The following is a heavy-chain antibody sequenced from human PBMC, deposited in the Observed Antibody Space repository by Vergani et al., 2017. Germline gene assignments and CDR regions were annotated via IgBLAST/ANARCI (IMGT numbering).Heavy chain of an antibody. Sequence: QVQLVESGGGVVQPGRSLRLSCAASGFTFSSYGMHWVRQAPGKGLEWVAVISYDGSNKYYADSVKGRFTISRDNSKNTLYLQMNSLRAEDTAVYYCARDSYYDFWSGWGHYMDVWGKGTTVTVSS. J-gene: IGHJ6*03. CDR2: ISYDGSNK. CDR1: GFTFSSYG. CDR3: ARDSYYDFWSGWGHYMDV. D-gene: IGHD3-3*01. V-gene: IGHV3-30*03.